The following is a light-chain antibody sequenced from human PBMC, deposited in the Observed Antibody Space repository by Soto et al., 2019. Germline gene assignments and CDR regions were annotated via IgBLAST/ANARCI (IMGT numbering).Light chain of an antibody. CDR1: QSVSSN. V-gene: IGKV3-15*01. Sequence: EIEMTQSPATLSVSPGERATLSCRASQSVSSNLAWYQQKPGQAPRLLIYGASTRATGIPARFSGSGSGTEFTLTISSLQSEDFAVYYCQQYSNWPVTFGQGTKLEIK. J-gene: IGKJ2*01. CDR2: GAS. CDR3: QQYSNWPVT.